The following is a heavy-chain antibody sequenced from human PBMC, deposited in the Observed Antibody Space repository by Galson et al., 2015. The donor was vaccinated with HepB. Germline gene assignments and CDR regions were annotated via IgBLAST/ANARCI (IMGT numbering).Heavy chain of an antibody. CDR1: GYTFTSYA. V-gene: IGHV7-4-1*02. J-gene: IGHJ5*02. CDR2: INTNTGNP. D-gene: IGHD4-17*01. CDR3: ARGGYGDIPGWFDP. Sequence: SVKVSCKASGYTFTSYAMNWVRQAPGQGLEWMGWINTNTGNPTYAQGFTGRFVFSLDTSVSTAYLQISSLKAEDTAVYYCARGGYGDIPGWFDPWGQGTLVTVSS.